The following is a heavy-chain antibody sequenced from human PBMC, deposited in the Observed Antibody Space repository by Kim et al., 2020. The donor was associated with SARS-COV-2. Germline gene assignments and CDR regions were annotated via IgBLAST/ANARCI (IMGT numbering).Heavy chain of an antibody. D-gene: IGHD2-21*02. CDR2: IYYAGDT. CDR1: GGSVSDPTYY. V-gene: IGHV4-39*07. Sequence: SQTLSLTCAVSGGSVSDPTYYWGWIRQPPGKGLEWIGSIYYAGDTFYNPSLKSRVTISVDMSKNQFSLKLSSVTAADTAVYYSARVKGRYCGGDCYFAFEIWGQGTMATVSS. CDR3: ARVKGRYCGGDCYFAFEI. J-gene: IGHJ3*02.